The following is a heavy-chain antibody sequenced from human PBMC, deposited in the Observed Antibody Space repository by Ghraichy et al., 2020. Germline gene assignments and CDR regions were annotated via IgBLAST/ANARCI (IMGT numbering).Heavy chain of an antibody. Sequence: SQTLSLTCAISGDSVSTSRSVAAWNWIRQSPSRGLEWLGRTYYESKWYYDYAISVKSRITINADTSKNQFSLHMNSVTPEDTAVYYCARGRYTAFDMWGQGTMVTFSS. D-gene: IGHD3-16*02. J-gene: IGHJ3*02. CDR3: ARGRYTAFDM. V-gene: IGHV6-1*01. CDR2: TYYESKWYY. CDR1: GDSVSTSRSVAA.